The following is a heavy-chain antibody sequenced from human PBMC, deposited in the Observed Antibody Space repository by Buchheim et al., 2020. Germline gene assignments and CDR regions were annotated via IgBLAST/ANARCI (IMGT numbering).Heavy chain of an antibody. V-gene: IGHV3-73*02. CDR2: IRSKANSYAT. CDR3: TRHGGGGSGNYYSYYYGMDV. J-gene: IGHJ6*02. CDR1: GFTFSGSA. Sequence: EVQLVESGGGLVQPGGSLKLSCAASGFTFSGSAMHWVRQASGKGLEWVGRIRSKANSYATAYAASVKGRFTISRDDSKNTAYLQMNNLKTEDTAVYYCTRHGGGGSGNYYSYYYGMDVWGQGTT. D-gene: IGHD3-10*01.